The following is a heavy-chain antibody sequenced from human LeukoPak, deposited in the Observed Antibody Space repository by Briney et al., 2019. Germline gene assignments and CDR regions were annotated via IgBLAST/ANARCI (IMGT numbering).Heavy chain of an antibody. V-gene: IGHV4-59*06. J-gene: IGHJ4*02. CDR2: IYYSGST. CDR1: GGSISSYY. D-gene: IGHD6-19*01. Sequence: SETLSLTCTVSGGSISSYYWSWIRQHPGKGLEWIGYIYYSGSTYYNPSLKSRVTISVDTSKNQFSLKLSSVTAADTAVYYCARGTLVFSGWYTGPSYFDYWGQGTLVTVSS. CDR3: ARGTLVFSGWYTGPSYFDY.